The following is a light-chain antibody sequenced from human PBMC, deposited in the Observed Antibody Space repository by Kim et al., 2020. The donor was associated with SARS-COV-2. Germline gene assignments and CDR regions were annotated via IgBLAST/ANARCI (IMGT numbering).Light chain of an antibody. V-gene: IGKV1-5*03. Sequence: SPWVGGRFNISFRASQSISSWFAWNKQKPGKARTLLIYKASSLERGVTTRFSGSGSGTEFTLTISSLQPDDFATYYCQQYNSYSYSFGQGTKLEI. CDR3: QQYNSYSYS. CDR2: KAS. J-gene: IGKJ2*03. CDR1: QSISSW.